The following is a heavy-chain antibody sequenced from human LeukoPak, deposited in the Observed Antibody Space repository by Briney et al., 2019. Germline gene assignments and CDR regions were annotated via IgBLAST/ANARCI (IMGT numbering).Heavy chain of an antibody. J-gene: IGHJ5*02. V-gene: IGHV1-8*01. Sequence: ASVKVSCKASGYTFTSYDINWVRQAPGQGLEWMGWMNPNSGNTGYAQKFQGRVTMTRNTSISTAYMELSSLRSEDTAVYYCARRAMVRRYNWFDPWGQGTLVTVSS. CDR2: MNPNSGNT. CDR3: ARRAMVRRYNWFDP. CDR1: GYTFTSYD. D-gene: IGHD3-10*01.